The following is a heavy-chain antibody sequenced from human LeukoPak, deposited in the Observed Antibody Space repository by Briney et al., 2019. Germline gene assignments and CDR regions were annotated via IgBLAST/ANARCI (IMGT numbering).Heavy chain of an antibody. D-gene: IGHD3-3*01. CDR2: IYHSGST. V-gene: IGHV4-38-2*01. CDR1: GYSISSGYY. CDR3: ARLKSITIFGVVIYDAFDI. J-gene: IGHJ3*02. Sequence: SETLSLTCAVSGYSISSGYYWGWIRQPPGKGLEWIGSIYHSGSTYYNPSLKSRVTISVDTSKNQFSLKLSSVTAADTAVYYCARLKSITIFGVVIYDAFDIWGQETMVTVSS.